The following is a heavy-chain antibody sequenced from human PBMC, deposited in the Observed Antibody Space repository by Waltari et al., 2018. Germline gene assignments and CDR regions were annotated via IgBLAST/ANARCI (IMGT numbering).Heavy chain of an antibody. D-gene: IGHD6-6*01. CDR2: LNPDSGAT. Sequence: QVQLVQSGAEVKKPGASVEVSCKASGYTFRDNYIHWVRQAPGQGLEWMGWLNPDSGATNSAEEFRGRLTVTRDTSTTTAFMALTGLTTDDTAVYYCARDVRRAFDVWGQGTMVAVSS. V-gene: IGHV1-2*02. J-gene: IGHJ3*01. CDR1: GYTFRDNY. CDR3: ARDVRRAFDV.